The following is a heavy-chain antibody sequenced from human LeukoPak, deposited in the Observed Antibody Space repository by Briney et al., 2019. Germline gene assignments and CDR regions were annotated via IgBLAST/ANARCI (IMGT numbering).Heavy chain of an antibody. D-gene: IGHD3-9*01. Sequence: GGSLRLSCAASGFTFDDYAMHWVRQAPGKGLEWVSGISWNSGSIGYADSVKGRFTISRDNAKNSLYLQMNSLRAEDTALYYCAKDAGYFDWFFDYWGQGTLVTVSS. CDR3: AKDAGYFDWFFDY. CDR2: ISWNSGSI. CDR1: GFTFDDYA. V-gene: IGHV3-9*01. J-gene: IGHJ4*02.